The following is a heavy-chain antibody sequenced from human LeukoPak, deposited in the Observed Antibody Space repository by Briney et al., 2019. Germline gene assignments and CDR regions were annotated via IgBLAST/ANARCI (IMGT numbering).Heavy chain of an antibody. CDR1: GRTFSSYA. V-gene: IGHV3-23*01. CDR2: ISGSGGST. J-gene: IGHJ3*02. Sequence: PWGSLRLSCAASGRTFSSYAMSWVRQAPGKGLEWVSAISGSGGSTYYADSVKGRFTISRDNSKNTLYLQMNSLRAEDTAVYYCAKDREDYYDSSGPPIWGQGTMVTVSS. CDR3: AKDREDYYDSSGPPI. D-gene: IGHD3-22*01.